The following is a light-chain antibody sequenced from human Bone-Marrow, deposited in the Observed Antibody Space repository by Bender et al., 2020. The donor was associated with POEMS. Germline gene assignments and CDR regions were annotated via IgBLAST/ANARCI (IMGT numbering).Light chain of an antibody. J-gene: IGLJ3*02. Sequence: QLVVTQSPSASASLGASVKLTCTLSSGHSSYVIAWHQHQPEKGPRYLMKVNSDGSHSKGDGIPDRFSGSSSGAERYLTISSLQSEDEADYYCQAWATGVWVFGGGTKLTVL. CDR2: VNSDGSH. CDR3: QAWATGVWV. CDR1: SGHSSYV. V-gene: IGLV4-69*02.